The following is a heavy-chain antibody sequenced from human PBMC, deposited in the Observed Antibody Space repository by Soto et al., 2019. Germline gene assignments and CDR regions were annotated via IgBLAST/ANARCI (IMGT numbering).Heavy chain of an antibody. D-gene: IGHD4-17*01. CDR2: ISGSGGST. Sequence: EVQLLESGRGLVQPGGSLRLSCAASGFTFSSYAMSWVRQAPGKGLEWVSAISGSGGSTYYADSVKGRFTISRDNSKNTLYLQMNSLRAEDTAVYYCAKGDYGDSNYYYYYMDVWGKGTTVTVSS. CDR3: AKGDYGDSNYYYYYMDV. V-gene: IGHV3-23*01. CDR1: GFTFSSYA. J-gene: IGHJ6*03.